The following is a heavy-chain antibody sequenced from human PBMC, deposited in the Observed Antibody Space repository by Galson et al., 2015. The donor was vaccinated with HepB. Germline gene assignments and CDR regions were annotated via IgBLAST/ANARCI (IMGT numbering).Heavy chain of an antibody. J-gene: IGHJ6*02. D-gene: IGHD1-14*01. V-gene: IGHV3-30*04. CDR3: ARGGRGMGYYGMDV. Sequence: SLRLSCAASEFTFSGYAMHWVRQAPGKGLEWVAVISYDGSNKYYADSVKGRFTISRDNSKNTLYLQMNSLRAEDTAVYYCARGGRGMGYYGMDVWGQGTTVTVSS. CDR2: ISYDGSNK. CDR1: EFTFSGYA.